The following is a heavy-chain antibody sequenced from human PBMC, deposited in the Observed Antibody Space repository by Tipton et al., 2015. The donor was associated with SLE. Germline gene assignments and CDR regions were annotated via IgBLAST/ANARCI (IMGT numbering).Heavy chain of an antibody. Sequence: TLSLTCTVSGGSISSGGYYWSWIRQPPGKGLEWIGEINHSGSTNYNPSLKSRVTISVDTSKSQFSLKLSSVTAADTAVYYCARKRNGMGIWGQGTMVTVSS. V-gene: IGHV4-39*07. CDR3: ARKRNGMGI. J-gene: IGHJ3*02. CDR2: INHSGST. D-gene: IGHD5-24*01. CDR1: GGSISSGGYY.